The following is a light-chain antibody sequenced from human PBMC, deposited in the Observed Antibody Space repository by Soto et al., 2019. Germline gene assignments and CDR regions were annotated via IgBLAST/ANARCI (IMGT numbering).Light chain of an antibody. CDR2: DAS. CDR1: QSVSSH. CDR3: QQYNNWPLT. J-gene: IGKJ4*01. Sequence: EIVMTQSPATLSVSPRERATLSCRGSQSVSSHLAWYQQKPGQAPRLLIYDASTRATDIPVRFSGSGSGTVFTLTISSLQFEDFAIYYCQQYNNWPLTFGGGTQVEIK. V-gene: IGKV3-15*01.